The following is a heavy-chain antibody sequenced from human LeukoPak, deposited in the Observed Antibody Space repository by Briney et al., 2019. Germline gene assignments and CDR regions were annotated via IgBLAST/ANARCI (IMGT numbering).Heavy chain of an antibody. J-gene: IGHJ4*02. CDR3: ARVIGSASRVVDY. CDR2: ISSSGSTI. D-gene: IGHD2-2*01. V-gene: IGHV3-48*01. CDR1: GFTFSSYS. Sequence: GGSLRLSCAASGFTFSSYSMNWVRQAPGMGLEWLSYISSSGSTIYYADSVKGRFTISRDNAKNSLFLQMNSLRAEDSAVYYCARVIGSASRVVDYWGQGTLVTVSS.